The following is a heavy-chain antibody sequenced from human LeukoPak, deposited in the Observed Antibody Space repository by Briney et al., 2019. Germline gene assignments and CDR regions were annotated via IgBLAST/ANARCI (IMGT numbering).Heavy chain of an antibody. Sequence: PGGSLRLSCAASGFTVSSNFMSWVRQAPGKGLEWVSVIYSGGSTYYVDSVKGRFTISRDNSKNTLYLQMNSLRAEDTAVYYCARDPPPHYAFDIWGQGTMVTVSS. CDR2: IYSGGST. J-gene: IGHJ3*02. CDR1: GFTVSSNF. V-gene: IGHV3-53*01. CDR3: ARDPPPHYAFDI.